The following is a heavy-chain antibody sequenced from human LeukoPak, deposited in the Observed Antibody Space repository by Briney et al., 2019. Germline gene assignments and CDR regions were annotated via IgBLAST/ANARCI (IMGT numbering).Heavy chain of an antibody. CDR3: ATALRGVGF. D-gene: IGHD3-3*01. V-gene: IGHV3-15*01. Sequence: GGSLRLSCAASGFTFSNAWMSWVRQAPGKGLEWVGRIKSKTDGGTAEHAAPVKGRFIISGDDSKNTLYLQMNSLNSDDTGVYYCATALRGVGFWGQGTLVTVPS. J-gene: IGHJ4*02. CDR1: GFTFSNAW. CDR2: IKSKTDGGTA.